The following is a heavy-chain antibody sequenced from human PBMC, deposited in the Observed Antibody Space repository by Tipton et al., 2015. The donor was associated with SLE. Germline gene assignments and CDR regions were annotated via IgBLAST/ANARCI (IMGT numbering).Heavy chain of an antibody. D-gene: IGHD7-27*01. CDR2: IKKDGSEK. CDR1: GFDFSNYY. Sequence: SLRLSCAASGFDFSNYYMSWVRQAPGKGLEWVANIKKDGSEKNYVDSVRGRFTISRDNTKNSLYLQMNSLRVEDTAVYYCSSSWGYPGYWGQGTLVTVSS. CDR3: SSSWGYPGY. J-gene: IGHJ4*02. V-gene: IGHV3-7*01.